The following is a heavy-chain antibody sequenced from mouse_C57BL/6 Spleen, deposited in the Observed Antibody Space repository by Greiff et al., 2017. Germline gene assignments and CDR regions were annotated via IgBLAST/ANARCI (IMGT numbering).Heavy chain of an antibody. CDR3: ARSLGYGYYAMDY. CDR1: GYAFRSYW. Sequence: VQLQQSGAELVKPGASVKISCKASGYAFRSYWMNWVKQRPGKGLEWIGQIYPGDGDTNYNGKFKGKATLTADKSSSTAYMQLSSLTSEDSAVYFCARSLGYGYYAMDYWGQGTSVTVSS. CDR2: IYPGDGDT. J-gene: IGHJ4*01. V-gene: IGHV1-80*01. D-gene: IGHD2-2*01.